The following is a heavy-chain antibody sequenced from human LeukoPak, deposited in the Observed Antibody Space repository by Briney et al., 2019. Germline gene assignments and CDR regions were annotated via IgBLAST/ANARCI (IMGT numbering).Heavy chain of an antibody. V-gene: IGHV1-3*01. CDR2: VSAANNP. Sequence: GASVEVSCETSGYIFTPHHIHWMRQAPGQGLELLGWVSAANNPEYSQKFQGRVVITRDASATTSYLELNSLRSEDTAVYYCAMSVEMPPIPSFDYWGQGTLVTVSS. J-gene: IGHJ4*02. D-gene: IGHD5-24*01. CDR1: GYIFTPHH. CDR3: AMSVEMPPIPSFDY.